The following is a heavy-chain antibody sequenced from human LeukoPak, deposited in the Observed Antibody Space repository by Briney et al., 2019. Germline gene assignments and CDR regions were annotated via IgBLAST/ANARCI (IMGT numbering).Heavy chain of an antibody. CDR2: IYSGGST. D-gene: IGHD3-10*02. CDR3: ATHYVPLY. CDR1: GFTVSSNY. V-gene: IGHV3-66*01. J-gene: IGHJ4*02. Sequence: GGSLRLSCAASGFTVSSNYMSWVRQAPGKGLEWVSVIYSGGSTYYPDSVKGRFTISRDNSKNTLYLQMNSLRAEDTAVYYRATHYVPLYWGQGTLVTVSS.